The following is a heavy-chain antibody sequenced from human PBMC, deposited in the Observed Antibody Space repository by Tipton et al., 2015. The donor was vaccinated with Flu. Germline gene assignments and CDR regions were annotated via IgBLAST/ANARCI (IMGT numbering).Heavy chain of an antibody. J-gene: IGHJ4*02. CDR2: MYVSGST. V-gene: IGHV4-4*07. Sequence: LRLSCTVSGGSMSSFYWTWIRQPAGKGLEWIGCMYVSGSTKYNPSLKSRVTMSVDTSKNQFSLKLSSVTAADTAVYYCARGSGSGTDVTFYFWGQGTLVTVSS. D-gene: IGHD3-10*01. CDR3: ARGSGSGTDVTFYF. CDR1: GGSMSSFY.